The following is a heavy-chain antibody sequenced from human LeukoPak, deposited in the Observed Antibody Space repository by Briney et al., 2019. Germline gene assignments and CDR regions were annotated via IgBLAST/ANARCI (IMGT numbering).Heavy chain of an antibody. CDR2: IRASGGST. D-gene: IGHD2-2*02. CDR1: GLTFSDYS. J-gene: IGHJ4*02. CDR3: AKGGYTTYFDY. V-gene: IGHV3-23*01. Sequence: GSLRLSCAASGLTFSDYSMSWVRQVPGKGLEWVSTIRASGGSTYYADSVKGRFIISRDNSRNMVFLQMNSLRAEDTAVYYCAKGGYTTYFDYWAQGTLVTVSS.